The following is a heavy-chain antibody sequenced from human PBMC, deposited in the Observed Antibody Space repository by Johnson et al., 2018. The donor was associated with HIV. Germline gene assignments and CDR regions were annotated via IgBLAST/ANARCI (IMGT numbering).Heavy chain of an antibody. CDR1: GFTFSSYW. Sequence: EVQVVESGGGLVQPGGSLRLSCAASGFTFSSYWMSWVRQAPGKGLEWVANIKQDGSEKYYVDSVKGRFTISRDNAKNSLYLQMNSLRVEDTALYYCAKDIEGYCSSSRFLGGAFDIWGHGTMVTVSS. D-gene: IGHD2-2*01. CDR3: AKDIEGYCSSSRFLGGAFDI. J-gene: IGHJ3*02. CDR2: IKQDGSEK. V-gene: IGHV3-7*03.